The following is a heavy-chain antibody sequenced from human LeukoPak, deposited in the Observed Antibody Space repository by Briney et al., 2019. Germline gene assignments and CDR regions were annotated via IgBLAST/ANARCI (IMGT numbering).Heavy chain of an antibody. D-gene: IGHD1-26*01. CDR3: ATRQVYSGSYYFNY. CDR1: GYTFTGYY. J-gene: IGHJ4*02. V-gene: IGHV1-2*02. CDR2: INPNSGGT. Sequence: ASVKVSCKASGYTFTGYYMHWVRQAPGQGLEWMGWINPNSGGTNYAQKFQGRVTMTRDTSISTAYMELSRLRSDDTAVYYCATRQVYSGSYYFNYWGQGTLVTVSS.